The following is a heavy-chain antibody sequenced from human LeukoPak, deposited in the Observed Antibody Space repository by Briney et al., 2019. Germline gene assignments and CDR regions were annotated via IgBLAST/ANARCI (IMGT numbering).Heavy chain of an antibody. CDR1: GFTFSSYW. J-gene: IGHJ4*02. D-gene: IGHD3-22*01. Sequence: GGSLRLSCAASGFTFSSYWMSWVRQAPGKGLEWVANIKQDGSEKYYVDSVKGRFTISRDNAKNSLYLQMNSLRAEDTAVYYCARSPYYDSSGCFDYWGQGTLVTVSS. CDR2: IKQDGSEK. CDR3: ARSPYYDSSGCFDY. V-gene: IGHV3-7*01.